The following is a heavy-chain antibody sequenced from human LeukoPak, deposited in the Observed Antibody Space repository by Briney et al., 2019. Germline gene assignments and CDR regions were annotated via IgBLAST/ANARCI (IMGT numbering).Heavy chain of an antibody. V-gene: IGHV3-48*03. J-gene: IGHJ4*02. CDR2: ISNSGSSI. CDR1: GSTFSSYE. CDR3: ARGGGATYY. Sequence: GGSLRLSCAASGSTFSSYEMNWVRQAPGKGLEWLSYISNSGSSIYYADSVKGRFTISRDNAKNSLYLQMNSLRAEDTAVYYCARGGGATYYWGQGTLVTVSS. D-gene: IGHD3-16*01.